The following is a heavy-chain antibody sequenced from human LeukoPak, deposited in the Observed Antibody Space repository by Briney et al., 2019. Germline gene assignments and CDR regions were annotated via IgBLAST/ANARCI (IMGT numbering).Heavy chain of an antibody. J-gene: IGHJ4*02. CDR3: ARDRAPFQSVVPARDY. Sequence: GGSLRLSCAASGFTFSSYSMNWVRQAPGKGLEWVSSISSSSSYIYYADSVKGRFTISRDNAKNSLYLQMNSLRAEDTAVYYCARDRAPFQSVVPARDYWGQGTPVTVSS. CDR2: ISSSSSYI. D-gene: IGHD2-2*01. CDR1: GFTFSSYS. V-gene: IGHV3-21*01.